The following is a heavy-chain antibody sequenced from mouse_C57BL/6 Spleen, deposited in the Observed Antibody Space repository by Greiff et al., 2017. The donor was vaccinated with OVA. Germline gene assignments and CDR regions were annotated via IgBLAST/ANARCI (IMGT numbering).Heavy chain of an antibody. CDR1: GFTFSSYT. Sequence: EVQLVESGGGLVKPGGSLKLSCAASGFTFSSYTMSWVRQTPETRLEWVATISGGGGNTYYPDSVKGRFTISRDNAKNTLYLQMSSLRSEDTALYYCARRMVTTGGYAMDYWGQGTSVTVSS. J-gene: IGHJ4*01. CDR2: ISGGGGNT. D-gene: IGHD2-2*01. CDR3: ARRMVTTGGYAMDY. V-gene: IGHV5-9*01.